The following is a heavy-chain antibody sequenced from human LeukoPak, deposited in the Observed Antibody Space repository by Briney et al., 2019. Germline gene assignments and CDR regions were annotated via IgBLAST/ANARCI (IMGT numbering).Heavy chain of an antibody. V-gene: IGHV5-51*01. CDR2: IYPGDSDT. Sequence: GESLKISCKGSGYSLTSYWIGWVRQMPGKGLEWMGIIYPGDSDTRYSPSFQGQVTISADKSISTAYLQWSSLKASDTAMYYCARPRQKTDDAFDIWGQGTMVTVSS. J-gene: IGHJ3*02. CDR1: GYSLTSYW. CDR3: ARPRQKTDDAFDI.